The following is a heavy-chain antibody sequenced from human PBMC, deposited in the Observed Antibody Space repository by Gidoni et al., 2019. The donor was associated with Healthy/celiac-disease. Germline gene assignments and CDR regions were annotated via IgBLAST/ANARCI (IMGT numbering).Heavy chain of an antibody. J-gene: IGHJ4*02. CDR3: ASGSSGWYLCLDY. CDR2: IYSGGST. D-gene: IGHD6-19*01. V-gene: IGHV3-53*01. Sequence: EVQLVESGGGLIKPGGSLSLSCAASGFTVSSNYMSWVRQAPGKGLEWVSVIYSGGSTYYADSVKGRFTISRDNSKNTLYLQMNSLRAEDTAVYYCASGSSGWYLCLDYWGQGTLVTVSS. CDR1: GFTVSSNY.